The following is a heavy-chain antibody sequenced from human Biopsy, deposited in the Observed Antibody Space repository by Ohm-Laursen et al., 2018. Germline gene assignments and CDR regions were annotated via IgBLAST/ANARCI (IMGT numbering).Heavy chain of an antibody. CDR3: AKVRKGFGESGSQYNSDMDV. CDR1: VCNLTHHV. J-gene: IGHJ6*02. CDR2: ISWSIDYI. Sequence: SLRLSCAASVCNLTHHVMHWVRQAPARGLAWVSSISWSIDYIHYAHSVKARFTISRDNAKNSLYLQMNSLRAGDAAFYYCAKVRKGFGESGSQYNSDMDVWGQGTTVTVSS. D-gene: IGHD3-10*01. V-gene: IGHV3-9*01.